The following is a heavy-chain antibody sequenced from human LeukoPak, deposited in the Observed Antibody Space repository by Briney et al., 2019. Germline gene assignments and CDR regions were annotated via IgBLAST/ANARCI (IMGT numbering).Heavy chain of an antibody. CDR1: GGSFSGYY. V-gene: IGHV4-34*01. CDR3: ARVPRGDSSSYKGVY. J-gene: IGHJ4*02. D-gene: IGHD3-22*01. CDR2: INHSGGT. Sequence: SETLSLTCAVYGGSFSGYYWTWIRQPPGKGLEWIGEINHSGGTNYNPSLKSRVTISVDTSKNQFSLKLSSVTAADTAVYYCARVPRGDSSSYKGVYWGQGTPVTVSS.